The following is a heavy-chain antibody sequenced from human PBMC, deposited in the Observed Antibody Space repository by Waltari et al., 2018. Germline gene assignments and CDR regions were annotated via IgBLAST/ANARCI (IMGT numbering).Heavy chain of an antibody. D-gene: IGHD3-10*01. J-gene: IGHJ6*02. CDR1: GGSFSGYY. CDR3: ARGVLYGSGSYFYYYYYGMDV. Sequence: QVQLQQWGAGLLKPSETLSLTCAVYGGSFSGYYWSWIRQTPGTGLGWIGEINHSGSTNYNPSLKSRVTISVDTSKNQFSLKLSSVTAADTAVYYCARGVLYGSGSYFYYYYYGMDVWGQGTTVTVSS. CDR2: INHSGST. V-gene: IGHV4-34*01.